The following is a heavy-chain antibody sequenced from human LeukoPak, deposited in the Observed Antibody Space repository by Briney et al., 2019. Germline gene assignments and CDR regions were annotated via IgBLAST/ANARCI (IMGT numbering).Heavy chain of an antibody. CDR2: ISGSGGST. CDR1: GFTFSSYA. V-gene: IGHV3-23*01. Sequence: GGSLRLSCAASGFTFSSYAMSWVRQAPGKGLEWDSAISGSGGSTYYADSVKGRFTISRDNSKNTLYLQMNSLRAEDTAVYYCAKDAPFDKDGACYFDYWGQGTLVTVSS. J-gene: IGHJ4*02. D-gene: IGHD1-26*01. CDR3: AKDAPFDKDGACYFDY.